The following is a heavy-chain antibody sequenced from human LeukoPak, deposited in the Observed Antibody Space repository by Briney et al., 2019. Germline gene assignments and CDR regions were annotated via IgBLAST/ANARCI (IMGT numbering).Heavy chain of an antibody. Sequence: AASVKVSCKASGYTFTGYYMHWVRQAPGQGLEWMGWINPDSGGTNYAQKFQGRVTMTRDTSISTAYMQLSRLSSDDTAVYYCARVDDRGHYYDSSGPRKLFDYWGQGTLVTVSS. CDR2: INPDSGGT. CDR3: ARVDDRGHYYDSSGPRKLFDY. V-gene: IGHV1-2*02. D-gene: IGHD3-22*01. J-gene: IGHJ4*02. CDR1: GYTFTGYY.